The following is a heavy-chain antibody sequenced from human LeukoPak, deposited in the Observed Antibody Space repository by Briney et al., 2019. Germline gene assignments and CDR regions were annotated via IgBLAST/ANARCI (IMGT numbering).Heavy chain of an antibody. CDR1: GFTFSSYS. CDR2: ISSSSRYI. D-gene: IGHD6-13*01. Sequence: GGSLRLSCAASGFTFSSYSMNWVRQAPGKGLEWVSSISSSSRYIYYADSVKGRFTISRDNAKNSLYLQMNSLRAEDTAVYYCARDSVAAAGGLDYYYYMDVWGKGTTVTVSS. J-gene: IGHJ6*03. CDR3: ARDSVAAAGGLDYYYYMDV. V-gene: IGHV3-21*01.